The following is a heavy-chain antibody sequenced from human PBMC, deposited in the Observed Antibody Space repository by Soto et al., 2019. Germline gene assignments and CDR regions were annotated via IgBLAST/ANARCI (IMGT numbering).Heavy chain of an antibody. CDR2: VSGSGDST. CDR3: AKSSGDYRDYYYYYMDV. J-gene: IGHJ6*03. Sequence: EVQLLESGGGLVQPGGSLRLSCAASGFIFSNYAMTWVRQAPGKGLEWVSTVSGSGDSTYSADSVKGQFTFSRDNSKNTLYVQMNSLRAEDTAVYYCAKSSGDYRDYYYYYMDVWGKGTTVTVSS. D-gene: IGHD4-17*01. V-gene: IGHV3-23*01. CDR1: GFIFSNYA.